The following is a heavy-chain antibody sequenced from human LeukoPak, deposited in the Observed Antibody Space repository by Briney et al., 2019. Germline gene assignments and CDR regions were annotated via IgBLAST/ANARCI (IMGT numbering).Heavy chain of an antibody. V-gene: IGHV3-7*04. D-gene: IGHD5-24*01. CDR1: GFTFSSYW. J-gene: IGHJ4*02. Sequence: GGSLRLSCAASGFTFSSYWMSWVRQAPGEGLEWVANIKQDGGEKYYVDSVKGRFTISRDNAKNSLYLQMNSLRPEDTAVYYCAGRGDGNLYYFDHWGQGTLVTASS. CDR2: IKQDGGEK. CDR3: AGRGDGNLYYFDH.